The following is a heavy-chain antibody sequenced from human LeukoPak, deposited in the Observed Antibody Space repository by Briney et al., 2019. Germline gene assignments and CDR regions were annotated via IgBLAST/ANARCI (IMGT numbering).Heavy chain of an antibody. D-gene: IGHD3-22*01. Sequence: GESLKISCQGSGYSFTSYWIGWVRQMPGKGLEWMGIIYPDDSDTTYSPSFQGQVAISADKSISTAYLQWSSLKASDTAIYYCARQSTGGYYDTSGYYSPLAVWGKGTTVTVSS. V-gene: IGHV5-51*01. J-gene: IGHJ6*04. CDR2: IYPDDSDT. CDR3: ARQSTGGYYDTSGYYSPLAV. CDR1: GYSFTSYW.